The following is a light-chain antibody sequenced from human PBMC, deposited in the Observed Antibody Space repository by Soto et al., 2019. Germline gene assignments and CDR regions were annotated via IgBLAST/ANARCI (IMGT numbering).Light chain of an antibody. CDR1: QRIPTW. J-gene: IGKJ5*01. CDR2: DVS. V-gene: IGKV1-39*01. Sequence: DIQMTQSPATVSAYVGDSVTLACRASQRIPTWVAGYQQRPGKAPKLLIYDVSSLHRLGPSRFSGRGAGTDFTLTSSSLQPADFATYYCPQSYSSPSTFGQGTRLEIK. CDR3: PQSYSSPST.